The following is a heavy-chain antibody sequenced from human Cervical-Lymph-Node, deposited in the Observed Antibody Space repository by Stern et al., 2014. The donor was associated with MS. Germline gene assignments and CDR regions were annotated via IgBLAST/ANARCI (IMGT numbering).Heavy chain of an antibody. CDR1: GGSINSNSYY. V-gene: IGHV4-39*01. Sequence: QVQLQESGPGLVKPSETLSLMCTISGGSINSNSYYWGWIRQPPGKGLEWIGSVTYSGRTYFNPSLQSRVTISVDTSKIQFLLELRSVTAADTAVYYCARIHPAFANQGYWGRGILVSVPS. J-gene: IGHJ4*02. CDR3: ARIHPAFANQGY. D-gene: IGHD3-16*01. CDR2: VTYSGRT.